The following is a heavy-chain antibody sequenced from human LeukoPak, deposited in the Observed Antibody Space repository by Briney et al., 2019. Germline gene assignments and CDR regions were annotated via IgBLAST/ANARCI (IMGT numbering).Heavy chain of an antibody. CDR1: GFTFSSYA. Sequence: GGSLRLSCAASGFTFSSYAMHWVRQAPGKGLEWVAVISYDGSNKYYADSVKGRFTISRDNSKNTLYLQMNSLRAEDTAVYYCARDQSLHCGGDCPGSIPFDYWGQGTLVTVSS. CDR3: ARDQSLHCGGDCPGSIPFDY. D-gene: IGHD2-21*02. CDR2: ISYDGSNK. J-gene: IGHJ4*02. V-gene: IGHV3-30-3*01.